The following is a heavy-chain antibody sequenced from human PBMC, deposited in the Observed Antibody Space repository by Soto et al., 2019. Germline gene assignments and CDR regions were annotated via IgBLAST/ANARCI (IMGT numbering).Heavy chain of an antibody. CDR1: GGSINSNNYN. Sequence: PSETLSLTCAVSGGSINSNNYNWGWIRQPPGKGLEWIGNVYYSGATYYNPSLKSRVTIAVDTSKNQFSLILRSVTAADTAVYYCARNAYQLPNYSYYYGMDVWGQGTTVTVSS. V-gene: IGHV4-39*01. CDR2: VYYSGAT. J-gene: IGHJ6*02. D-gene: IGHD2-2*01. CDR3: ARNAYQLPNYSYYYGMDV.